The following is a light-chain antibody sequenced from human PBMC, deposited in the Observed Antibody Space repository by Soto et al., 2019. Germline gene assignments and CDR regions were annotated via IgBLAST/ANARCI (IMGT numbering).Light chain of an antibody. J-gene: IGKJ5*01. CDR3: MQGTHLPNT. V-gene: IGKV2-30*02. Sequence: VVMTQSPLSLPVTLGQPASISCRSNQRLVHSDGIAYFSWFQQRPGRSPRRLIYKVSNRDSGVPARFSGSGSGTDFALKICSVEAEDVGVYYCMQGTHLPNTFGQGTRLEIK. CDR1: QRLVHSDGIAY. CDR2: KVS.